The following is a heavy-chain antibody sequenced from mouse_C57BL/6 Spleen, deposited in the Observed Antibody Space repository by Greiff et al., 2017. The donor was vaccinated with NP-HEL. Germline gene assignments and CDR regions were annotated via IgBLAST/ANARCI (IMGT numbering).Heavy chain of an antibody. V-gene: IGHV1-9*01. Sequence: QVQLQQSGAELMKPGASVKLSCKATGYTFTGYWIEWVKQRPGHGLEWIGEILPGSGSTNYNEKFKGKATFTADTSSNTAYMQLSSLTTEESAIYYCARRRDDYVEELADWGQGTLVTVSA. CDR3: ARRRDDYVEELAD. J-gene: IGHJ3*01. D-gene: IGHD2-4*01. CDR2: ILPGSGST. CDR1: GYTFTGYW.